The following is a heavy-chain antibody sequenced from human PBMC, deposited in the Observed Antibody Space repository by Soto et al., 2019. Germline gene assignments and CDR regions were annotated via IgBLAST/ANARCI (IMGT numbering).Heavy chain of an antibody. CDR3: ARDPDLYYDFWSGYYYY. D-gene: IGHD3-3*01. V-gene: IGHV3-11*01. CDR1: GFTFSDYY. J-gene: IGHJ4*02. CDR2: ISSSGSTI. Sequence: GGSLRLSCAASGFTFSDYYMSWIRQAPGKGLEWVSYISSSGSTIYYADSVKGRFTISRDNAKNSLYLQMNSLRAEDTAVYYCARDPDLYYDFWSGYYYYWGQGTLVTVSS.